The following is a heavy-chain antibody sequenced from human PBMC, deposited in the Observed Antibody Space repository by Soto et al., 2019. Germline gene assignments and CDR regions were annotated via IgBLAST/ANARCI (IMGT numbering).Heavy chain of an antibody. CDR1: SGSISSSNW. J-gene: IGHJ5*02. CDR3: AGMSIAARPRWFDP. CDR2: IYHSGST. D-gene: IGHD6-6*01. V-gene: IGHV4-4*02. Sequence: PSETLSLTCAVSSGSISSSNWWSWVRQPPGKGLEWIGEIYHSGSTNYNPSLKSRVTISVDKSKNQFSLKLSSVTAADTAVYYCAGMSIAARPRWFDPWGQGTLVTVSS.